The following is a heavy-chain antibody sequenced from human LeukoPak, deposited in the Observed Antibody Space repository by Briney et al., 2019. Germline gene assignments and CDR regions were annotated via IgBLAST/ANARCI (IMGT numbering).Heavy chain of an antibody. CDR2: ISSSGSTI. V-gene: IGHV3-48*04. CDR3: AGIHAFDI. Sequence: GGSLRLSCAASGFTFSNYWMTWVRRAPGKGLEGVSAISSSGSTIYYADSVKGRFTVSRDNAKNSLYLQMNSLRAEDTAVYYCAGIHAFDIWGQGTMVTVSS. J-gene: IGHJ3*02. CDR1: GFTFSNYW.